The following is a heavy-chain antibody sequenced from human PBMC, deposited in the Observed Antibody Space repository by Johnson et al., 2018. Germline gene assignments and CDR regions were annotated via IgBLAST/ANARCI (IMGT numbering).Heavy chain of an antibody. CDR2: IWYDGSNK. D-gene: IGHD1-26*01. J-gene: IGHJ6*02. Sequence: QVQLVQSGGGLVQPGGSLRLSCAASGFTFSSYAMSWVRQAPGKGLEWVAVIWYDGSNKYYADSVKGRFAISRDNSKNTLYLQMNSLRAEDTAVYYCARGSGNYYYGLDVWGQGTTVTVSS. CDR1: GFTFSSYA. V-gene: IGHV3-33*08. CDR3: ARGSGNYYYGLDV.